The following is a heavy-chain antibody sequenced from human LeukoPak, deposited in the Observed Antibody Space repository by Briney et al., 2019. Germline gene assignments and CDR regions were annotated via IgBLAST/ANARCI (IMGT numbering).Heavy chain of an antibody. CDR3: ARRLYDSSGYYYYFDY. Sequence: GESLKISCKASGYSFTSYWIGWVRQMPGKGLEGMGIIYPSDSDTTYSPSFQGQVTISADKSISTAYLQWSSLKASDTAMYYCARRLYDSSGYYYYFDYWGQGTLVTVSS. CDR1: GYSFTSYW. V-gene: IGHV5-51*01. CDR2: IYPSDSDT. D-gene: IGHD3-22*01. J-gene: IGHJ4*02.